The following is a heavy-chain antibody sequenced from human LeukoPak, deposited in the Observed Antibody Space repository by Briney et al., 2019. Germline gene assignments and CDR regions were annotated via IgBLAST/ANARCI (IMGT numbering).Heavy chain of an antibody. V-gene: IGHV3-21*01. CDR3: ARDIVVVPAAPPGGLDY. D-gene: IGHD2-2*01. CDR2: ISSNSSYI. J-gene: IGHJ4*02. CDR1: GFTFSSYS. Sequence: GGSLRLSCAASGFTFSSYSMNWVRQAPGKGLEWVSSISSNSSYIYYADSVKGRFTISRDNAKNSLYLQMNSLRAEDTAVYYCARDIVVVPAAPPGGLDYWGQGTLVTVSS.